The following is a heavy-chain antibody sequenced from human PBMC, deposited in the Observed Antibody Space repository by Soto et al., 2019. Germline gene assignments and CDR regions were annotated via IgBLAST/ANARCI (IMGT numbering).Heavy chain of an antibody. J-gene: IGHJ3*02. CDR1: GYTFTSYG. CDR3: ASGENDSSGYYAFDI. D-gene: IGHD3-22*01. Sequence: ASVKVSCKASGYTFTSYGISWVRQAPGQGLEWMGWISAYNGNTNYAQKLQGRVTMTTDTSTSTAYMELRSLRSDDTDVYYCASGENDSSGYYAFDIWGQGTMVTVSS. CDR2: ISAYNGNT. V-gene: IGHV1-18*01.